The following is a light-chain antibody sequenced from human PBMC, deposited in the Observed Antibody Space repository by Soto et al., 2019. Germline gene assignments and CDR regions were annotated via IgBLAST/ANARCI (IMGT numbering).Light chain of an antibody. CDR1: QDIKNY. CDR2: AAS. J-gene: IGKJ1*01. Sequence: DIQVTQSPSSLSASVGDRVIITCRASQDIKNYLNWYQRKPGTAPRLLIYAASNLHSGVPSTFSASGSGTDFALTISSLQADDFGTYYCQQGFSLPWTFGQGTKVDIK. V-gene: IGKV1-39*01. CDR3: QQGFSLPWT.